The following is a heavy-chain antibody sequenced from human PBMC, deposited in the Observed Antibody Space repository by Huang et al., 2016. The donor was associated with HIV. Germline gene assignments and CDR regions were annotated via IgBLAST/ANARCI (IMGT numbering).Heavy chain of an antibody. Sequence: EVHLVESGGGLVQPGRSLRLSCGASGFTFDDFSMHLVGHSAGKGLEYGSGITGDSDRVFYAASVKGRFTISGDNAKNSLYLQMNSLRVEDTALYYCAHLPEPSSPWTDYWGQGTLVTVSS. CDR2: ITGDSDRV. J-gene: IGHJ4*02. D-gene: IGHD1-1*01. V-gene: IGHV3-9*01. CDR1: GFTFDDFS. CDR3: AHLPEPSSPWTDY.